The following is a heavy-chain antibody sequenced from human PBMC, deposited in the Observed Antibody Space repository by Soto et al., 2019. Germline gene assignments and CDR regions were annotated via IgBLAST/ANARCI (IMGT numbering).Heavy chain of an antibody. J-gene: IGHJ4*02. CDR3: TRHTRRGSYYLSDY. V-gene: IGHV3-7*03. Sequence: GGSLRLSCAASGFIFSGYWMSWVRQAPGKGLEWVANIHGDGGKIYYVDSVKGRFTISRDNAKRSLYLQMNSLKTEDTAVYYCTRHTRRGSYYLSDYWGQGTLVTVSS. CDR1: GFIFSGYW. D-gene: IGHD1-26*01. CDR2: IHGDGGKI.